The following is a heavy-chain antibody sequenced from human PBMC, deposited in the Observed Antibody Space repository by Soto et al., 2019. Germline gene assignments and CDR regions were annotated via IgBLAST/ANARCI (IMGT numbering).Heavy chain of an antibody. J-gene: IGHJ6*02. Sequence: QVQLVQSGAEVKKPGASVKVSCKASGYTFTSYGISWVRQAPGQGLEWMGWISAYNGNTNYAQKLQGRVTMTTDTSTSTAYMELRSLRSDDTAVYYCARDLGGRGWLRPAYYYYGMDVWGQGTTVTVSS. CDR3: ARDLGGRGWLRPAYYYYGMDV. CDR2: ISAYNGNT. D-gene: IGHD5-12*01. V-gene: IGHV1-18*01. CDR1: GYTFTSYG.